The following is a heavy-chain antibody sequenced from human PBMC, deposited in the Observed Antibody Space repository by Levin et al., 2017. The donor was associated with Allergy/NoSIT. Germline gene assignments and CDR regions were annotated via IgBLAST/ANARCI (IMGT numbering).Heavy chain of an antibody. CDR2: IYYSGST. CDR1: GGSISSGGYY. CDR3: ARECVFPYYYYYMDV. V-gene: IGHV4-31*03. D-gene: IGHD3-16*01. J-gene: IGHJ6*03. Sequence: SETLSLTCTVSGGSISSGGYYWSWIRQHPGKGLEWIGYIYYSGSTYYNPSLKSRVTISVDTSKNQFSLKLSSVTAADTAVYYCARECVFPYYYYYMDVWGKGTTVTVSS.